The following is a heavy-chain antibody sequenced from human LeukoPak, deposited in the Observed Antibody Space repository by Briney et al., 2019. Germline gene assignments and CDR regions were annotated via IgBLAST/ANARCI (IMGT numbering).Heavy chain of an antibody. Sequence: SETLSLTCTVSGGSISSGDYYWSWIRRPPGEGLEWIGYIYYSGSTYYNPSLKSRVTISVDTSKNQFPLKLSSVTAADTAVYYCARDLRGFGAFDIWGQGTMVTVSS. J-gene: IGHJ3*02. CDR1: GGSISSGDYY. D-gene: IGHD3-16*01. V-gene: IGHV4-30-4*08. CDR2: IYYSGST. CDR3: ARDLRGFGAFDI.